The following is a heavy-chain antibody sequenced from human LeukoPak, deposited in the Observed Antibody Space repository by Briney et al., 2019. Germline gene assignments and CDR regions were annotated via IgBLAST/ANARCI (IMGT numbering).Heavy chain of an antibody. J-gene: IGHJ6*03. D-gene: IGHD3-9*01. V-gene: IGHV4-34*01. CDR3: ARSGYDVLTGRTDMHV. Sequence: PSETLSLTCAVYGGSFSGYYWSWIRQPPGKGLEWIGEINHSGSTNYNPSLKSRVTISVDTSKNQFSLKLSSVTAADTAVYYCARSGYDVLTGRTDMHVWGKGTTVTISS. CDR1: GGSFSGYY. CDR2: INHSGST.